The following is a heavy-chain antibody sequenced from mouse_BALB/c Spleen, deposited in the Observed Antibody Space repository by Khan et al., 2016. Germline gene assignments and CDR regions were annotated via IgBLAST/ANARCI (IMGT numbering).Heavy chain of an antibody. J-gene: IGHJ3*01. D-gene: IGHD1-1*01. Sequence: EVKLLESGGGLVQPGGSLKLSCAASGFDFSRYWMSWVRPAPGKGLEWIGEINPDSSTINYTPSLKDKFIISSDNAKNTLYLQMSKVRSEDTALXYCARAGYYGYLAYWGQGTLVTVSA. V-gene: IGHV4-1*02. CDR3: ARAGYYGYLAY. CDR1: GFDFSRYW. CDR2: INPDSSTI.